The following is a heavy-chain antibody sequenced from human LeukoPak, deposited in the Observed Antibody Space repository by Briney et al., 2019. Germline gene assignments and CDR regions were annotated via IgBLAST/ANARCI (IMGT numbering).Heavy chain of an antibody. CDR3: AKGYFSGIADPFDY. Sequence: GGSLRLSCAASGFTFSSYWMHWVRQAPGKGPVWVSRINNDGSGTTYANSVKGRFTISRDDAKNTLYLLMNSLRAEDMALYYCAKGYFSGIADPFDYWGQGTLVTVSS. CDR1: GFTFSSYW. J-gene: IGHJ4*02. CDR2: INNDGSGT. D-gene: IGHD6-13*01. V-gene: IGHV3-74*01.